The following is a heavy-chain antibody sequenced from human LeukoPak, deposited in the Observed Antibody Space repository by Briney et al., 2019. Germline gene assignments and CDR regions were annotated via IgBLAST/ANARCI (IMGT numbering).Heavy chain of an antibody. D-gene: IGHD1-26*01. Sequence: ASVQFSCKASGYTFTSYYMHWVRQAPGQGVEWMGLINPTGGSTGYAQKFQGRVTMTRDMSTSTDYMELSSLRSEDTAIYYCARDNSVGDNAWWFDPWGQGTLVTVSS. J-gene: IGHJ5*02. CDR1: GYTFTSYY. CDR2: INPTGGST. CDR3: ARDNSVGDNAWWFDP. V-gene: IGHV1-46*03.